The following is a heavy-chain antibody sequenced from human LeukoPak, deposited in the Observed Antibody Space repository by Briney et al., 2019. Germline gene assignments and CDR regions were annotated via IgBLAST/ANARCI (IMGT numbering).Heavy chain of an antibody. Sequence: ASVKVSCKASGYTLTRHYMHWVRQAPGQGLEWMGIINPSGDITSYAQKFQGRVTMTRETSASTVYTELSSLKSEDTAVYYCASQYYDSAGNPTFDYWGQGTLVSVSP. D-gene: IGHD3-16*01. V-gene: IGHV1-46*01. CDR2: INPSGDIT. CDR1: GYTLTRHY. CDR3: ASQYYDSAGNPTFDY. J-gene: IGHJ4*02.